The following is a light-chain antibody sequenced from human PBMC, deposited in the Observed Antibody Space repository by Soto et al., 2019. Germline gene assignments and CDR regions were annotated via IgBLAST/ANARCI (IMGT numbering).Light chain of an antibody. J-gene: IGLJ3*02. CDR3: SSYTSSSTWV. Sequence: QSALTQPPSASGSPGQSVTISCTGTPSDVGGYISVSWYQQHPGKAPKLIIYEVSNRPSGVSNRFSGSKSGNTASLTISGLQAEDEADYYCSSYTSSSTWVFGGGTKLTVL. CDR1: PSDVGGYIS. V-gene: IGLV2-14*01. CDR2: EVS.